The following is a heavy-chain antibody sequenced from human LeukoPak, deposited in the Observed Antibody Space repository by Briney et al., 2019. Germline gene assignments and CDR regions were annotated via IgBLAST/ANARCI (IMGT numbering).Heavy chain of an antibody. CDR3: ARDRGGQDYGDYLSYYYYMDV. Sequence: GGSLRLSCAASGFTFSSYTMNWVRQAPGKGLEWVSCISSSSSTIYYADSVKGRFTISRDNAKNSLYLQMNSQRAEDTAVYYCARDRGGQDYGDYLSYYYYMDVWGKGTTVTVSS. CDR1: GFTFSSYT. CDR2: ISSSSSTI. J-gene: IGHJ6*03. V-gene: IGHV3-48*01. D-gene: IGHD4-17*01.